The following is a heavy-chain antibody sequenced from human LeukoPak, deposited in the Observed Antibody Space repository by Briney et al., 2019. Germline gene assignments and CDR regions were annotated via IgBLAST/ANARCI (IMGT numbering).Heavy chain of an antibody. CDR2: IYSSGSS. V-gene: IGHV4-61*02. D-gene: IGHD6-19*01. J-gene: IGHJ4*02. CDR3: ARDMTGSGWNDAFDI. Sequence: SQTLSLTCSVSGGSIRSESYYWSWIRQPAGKGLEWIGRIYSSGSSKFNPSLKSRVTISIDTSKNQFSLNLSSVTAADTAVYYCARDMTGSGWNDAFDIWGQGTLVTVSS. CDR1: GGSIRSESYY.